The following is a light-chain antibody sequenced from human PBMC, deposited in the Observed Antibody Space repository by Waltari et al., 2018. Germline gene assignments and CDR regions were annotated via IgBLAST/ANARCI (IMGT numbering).Light chain of an antibody. J-gene: IGLJ3*02. CDR1: GSNIGAGYD. CDR3: QSYDISLSVV. Sequence: QSVLTQPPSVSGATGQRVTISCTGSGSNIGAGYDVHWYQQLPRAAPKLLIYVSSSRPLGVPDRFFGSTSGTSASLAITGLQAEDEADCYCQSYDISLSVVFGGGTKLTVL. CDR2: VSS. V-gene: IGLV1-40*01.